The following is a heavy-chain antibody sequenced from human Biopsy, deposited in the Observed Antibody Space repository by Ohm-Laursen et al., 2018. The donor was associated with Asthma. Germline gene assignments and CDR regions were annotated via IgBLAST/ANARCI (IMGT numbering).Heavy chain of an antibody. J-gene: IGHJ4*02. V-gene: IGHV1-69*13. CDR1: GGTFNTYV. D-gene: IGHD2-2*01. CDR3: ARKAGSCISRTCYSLDF. Sequence: GASVKVSCKSLGGTFNTYVIGWVRQAPGQGLEWMGGINSVFGTTTYPQKFQGRVTITADDSTSTVYMELSSLRFEDTAVYYCARKAGSCISRTCYSLDFWGQGTLVTVSS. CDR2: INSVFGTT.